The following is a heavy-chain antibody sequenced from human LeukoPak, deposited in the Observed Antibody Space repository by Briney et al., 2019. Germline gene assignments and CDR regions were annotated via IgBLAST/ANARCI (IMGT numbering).Heavy chain of an antibody. J-gene: IGHJ4*02. CDR2: INPNSGGT. CDR1: GYTFTSYY. CDR3: AREDPYYDFWSGSPAFDY. V-gene: IGHV1-2*02. Sequence: ASVKVSCKASGYTFTSYYMHWVRQAPGQGLEWMGWINPNSGGTNYAQKFQGRVTMTRDTSISTAYMELSGLRSDDTAVYYCAREDPYYDFWSGSPAFDYWGQGTLVTVSS. D-gene: IGHD3-3*01.